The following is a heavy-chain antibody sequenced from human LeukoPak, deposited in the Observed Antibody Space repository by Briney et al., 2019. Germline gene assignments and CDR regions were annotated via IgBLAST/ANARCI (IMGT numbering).Heavy chain of an antibody. CDR1: GGSFSGYY. Sequence: SETLSLTCAVYGGSFSGYYWSWIRQPPGKGLEWIGEINHNGSTNYNPSLKSRVTISVDTSKNQFSLKLSSLTAADTAVYYCARGAPRGFLYWGQGTLVTVSS. D-gene: IGHD3-10*01. CDR3: ARGAPRGFLY. J-gene: IGHJ4*02. V-gene: IGHV4-34*01. CDR2: INHNGST.